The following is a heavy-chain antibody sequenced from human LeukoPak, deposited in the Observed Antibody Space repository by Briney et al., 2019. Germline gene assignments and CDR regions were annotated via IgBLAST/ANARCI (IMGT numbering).Heavy chain of an antibody. CDR1: GGSLSGYY. J-gene: IGHJ4*02. V-gene: IGHV4-34*01. Sequence: SETLSLTCAVYGGSLSGYYWSWIRQPPGKELEWSGEINHSGSANHNTSPKSRVTISVNTSKNKFSLELSSATAADAAVYYCARGMIRYFDWTSTPPDDYWGQGTLVTVSS. CDR3: ARGMIRYFDWTSTPPDDY. D-gene: IGHD3-9*01. CDR2: INHSGSA.